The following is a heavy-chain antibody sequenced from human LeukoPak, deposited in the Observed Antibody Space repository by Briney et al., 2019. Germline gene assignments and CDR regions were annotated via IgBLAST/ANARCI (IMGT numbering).Heavy chain of an antibody. CDR1: GGSISSYY. Sequence: SETLSLTCTVSGGSISSYYWSWIRQPPGKGLEWIGYIYYSGSTNYNPSLKSRVTISVDTSKNQFSLKLSSVTAADTAVYYCARVKPVGGDAFDIWGQGTMVTVSS. D-gene: IGHD4-23*01. CDR3: ARVKPVGGDAFDI. V-gene: IGHV4-59*01. CDR2: IYYSGST. J-gene: IGHJ3*02.